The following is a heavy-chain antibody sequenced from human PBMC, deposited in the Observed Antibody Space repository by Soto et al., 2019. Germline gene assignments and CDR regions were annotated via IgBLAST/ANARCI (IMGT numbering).Heavy chain of an antibody. V-gene: IGHV1-24*01. CDR1: KYTLTELT. Sequence: ASVKVSCKVPKYTLTELTIDWLRQAPGKGLEWMGRPAPEEGEPIYPQKFQGRVSMTEDPSTDTAYMELTSLRFDDTAVYFCAADRKIVGTIGAFDFWGQGTLVTVSS. J-gene: IGHJ4*02. D-gene: IGHD1-26*01. CDR3: AADRKIVGTIGAFDF. CDR2: PAPEEGEP.